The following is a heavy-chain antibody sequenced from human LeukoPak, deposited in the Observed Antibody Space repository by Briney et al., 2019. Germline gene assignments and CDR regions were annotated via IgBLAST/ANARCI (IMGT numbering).Heavy chain of an antibody. CDR2: ISDSGSGT. CDR1: GFTFSSYA. CDR3: AKGSYYDSSGSFYFDY. J-gene: IGHJ4*02. Sequence: GGSLGLSCPASGFTFSSYAMSWVRQAPGKGLEWVSSISDSGSGTYYADSVKGRFTISRDNSKNTLYLQMNSLRAEDTAAYYCAKGSYYDSSGSFYFDYWGQGTLVTVSS. V-gene: IGHV3-23*01. D-gene: IGHD3-22*01.